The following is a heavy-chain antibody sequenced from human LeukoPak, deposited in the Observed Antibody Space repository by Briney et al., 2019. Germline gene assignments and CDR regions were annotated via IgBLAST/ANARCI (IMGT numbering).Heavy chain of an antibody. CDR2: ISPYNGNT. D-gene: IGHD6-19*01. CDR3: ARDRGDSGWYGENGY. J-gene: IGHJ4*02. Sequence: ASVKVSCKASGYTLSRYGISWVRQAPGQGLEWMGWISPYNGNTNYAQKFQGRVTMTTDTSKTTAYMELRSLRSDDTALHYCARDRGDSGWYGENGYWGQGTLVIVSS. CDR1: GYTLSRYG. V-gene: IGHV1-18*01.